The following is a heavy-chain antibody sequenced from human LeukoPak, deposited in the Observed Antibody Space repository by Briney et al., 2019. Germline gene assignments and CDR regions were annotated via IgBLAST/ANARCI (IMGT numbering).Heavy chain of an antibody. CDR2: ISSNGGST. V-gene: IGHV3-64*01. J-gene: IGHJ4*02. CDR1: GFSFDDYA. D-gene: IGHD3-22*01. Sequence: GGSLRLSCAASGFSFDDYAMHWVRQAPGKGLEYVSAISSNGGSTYYANSVKGRFTISRDNSKNTLYLQMGSLRAEDMAVYYCARRGSGYSQNYFDYWGQGTLVTVSS. CDR3: ARRGSGYSQNYFDY.